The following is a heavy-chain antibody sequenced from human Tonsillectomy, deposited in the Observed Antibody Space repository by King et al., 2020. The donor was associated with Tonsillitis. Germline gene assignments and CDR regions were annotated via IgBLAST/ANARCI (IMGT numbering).Heavy chain of an antibody. CDR2: ISLHSGGT. J-gene: IGHJ4*02. D-gene: IGHD2-15*01. CDR1: GFTFTDYY. CDR3: ARDPADSTPLDF. V-gene: IGHV1-2*02. Sequence: QLVQSGAEVKKPGASVKVSCRTSGFTFTDYYMHWVRQAPGQGLECMGWISLHSGGTYYAQKFQGRVTMTRDTSISTAYMELTSLISDDTAVYYCARDPADSTPLDFWGQGTLVTVSS.